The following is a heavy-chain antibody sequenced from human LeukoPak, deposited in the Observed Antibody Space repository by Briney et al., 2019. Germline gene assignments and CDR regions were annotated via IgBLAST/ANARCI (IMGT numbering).Heavy chain of an antibody. CDR2: INPNSGGT. V-gene: IGHV1-2*04. J-gene: IGHJ4*02. Sequence: ASVKVSCKASGYTFTGYYMHRVRQAPGQGLEWMGWINPNSGGTNYAQKFQGWVTMTRDTSISTAYMELSRLRSDDTAVYYCAREGPYCGGDCHPIDYWGQGTLVTVSS. CDR3: AREGPYCGGDCHPIDY. D-gene: IGHD2-21*02. CDR1: GYTFTGYY.